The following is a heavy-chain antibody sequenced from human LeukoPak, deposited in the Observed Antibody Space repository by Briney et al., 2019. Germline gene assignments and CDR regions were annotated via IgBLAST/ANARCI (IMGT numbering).Heavy chain of an antibody. CDR3: AARRGYYRYMDV. CDR2: ISSTGSNT. Sequence: PGGSLRLSCATSGFTFSSYAVAWVRQAPGKGLEWVSSISSTGSNTYYADSVKGRFTISRDNSKNTLSLQMNTLTGEDTAVYYCAARRGYYRYMDVWGKGTTVTVSS. J-gene: IGHJ6*03. D-gene: IGHD3-3*01. CDR1: GFTFSSYA. V-gene: IGHV3-23*01.